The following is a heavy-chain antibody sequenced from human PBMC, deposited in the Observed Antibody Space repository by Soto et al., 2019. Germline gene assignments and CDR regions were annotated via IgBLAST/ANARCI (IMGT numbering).Heavy chain of an antibody. D-gene: IGHD3-22*01. Sequence: PGESLKISCQGSGYSFTNYWVGWVRQIPGRGLEWMGIIHPGDSDTRYSPFFQGQVTISADKSISTAYLQWSSLKASDTAMYYCARHERTMIVVDAFDIWGQGTMVTVSS. CDR1: GYSFTNYW. J-gene: IGHJ3*02. CDR3: ARHERTMIVVDAFDI. V-gene: IGHV5-51*01. CDR2: IHPGDSDT.